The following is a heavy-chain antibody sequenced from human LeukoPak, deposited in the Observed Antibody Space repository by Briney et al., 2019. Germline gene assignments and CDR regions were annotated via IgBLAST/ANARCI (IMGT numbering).Heavy chain of an antibody. CDR3: ARDKATMVRGVIITEYYYYYMDV. D-gene: IGHD3-10*01. Sequence: PGGSLRLSCAASGFTFSTNWMSWVRQAPGKGLEWVANIKQDGSEKYYVDSVKGRFTISRDNAKNSLYLQMNSLRAEDTAVYYCARDKATMVRGVIITEYYYYYMDVWGKGTTVTVSS. J-gene: IGHJ6*03. CDR2: IKQDGSEK. CDR1: GFTFSTNW. V-gene: IGHV3-7*01.